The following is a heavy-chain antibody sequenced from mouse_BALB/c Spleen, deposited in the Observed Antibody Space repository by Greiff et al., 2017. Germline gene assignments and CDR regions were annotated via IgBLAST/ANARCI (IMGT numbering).Heavy chain of an antibody. Sequence: DLVKPGASVKLSCKASGYTFTSYWINWIKQRPGQGLEWIGRIAPGSGSTYYNEMFKGKATLTVDTSSSTAYIQLSSLSSEDSAVYFCARFDGSTGGYYAMDYWGQGTSVTVSS. CDR1: GYTFTSYW. D-gene: IGHD2-3*01. V-gene: IGHV1S41*01. CDR2: IAPGSGST. CDR3: ARFDGSTGGYYAMDY. J-gene: IGHJ4*01.